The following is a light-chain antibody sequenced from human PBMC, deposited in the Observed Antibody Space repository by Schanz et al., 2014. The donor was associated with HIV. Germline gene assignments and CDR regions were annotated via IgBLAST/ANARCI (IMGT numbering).Light chain of an antibody. Sequence: QSALTQPPSASGSPGQSVTISCTGTSSDVGGYNYVSWYQQHPGTAPKIMIYEVSKRPSGVPDRFSGPKSGNTASLTVSGLQAEDEADYYCSSYAGTNNLWVFGGGTKLTGL. CDR1: SSDVGGYNY. CDR2: EVS. J-gene: IGLJ3*02. V-gene: IGLV2-8*01. CDR3: SSYAGTNNLWV.